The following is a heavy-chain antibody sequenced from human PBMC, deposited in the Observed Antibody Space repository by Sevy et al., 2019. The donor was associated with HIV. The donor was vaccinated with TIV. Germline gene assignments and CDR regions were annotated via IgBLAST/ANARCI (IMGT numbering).Heavy chain of an antibody. CDR2: ISYDGGIK. Sequence: GGSLRLSCAASGFTFSRYTMHWVRQAPGKGLEWVAVISYDGGIKYYADSVKGRFTISRDNSKNTLYLQMNSLRAEDTAVYYCARDRGWYYYGSGSPEEYYRMDVWGQGTTVTVSS. CDR3: ARDRGWYYYGSGSPEEYYRMDV. V-gene: IGHV3-30-3*01. D-gene: IGHD3-10*01. J-gene: IGHJ6*02. CDR1: GFTFSRYT.